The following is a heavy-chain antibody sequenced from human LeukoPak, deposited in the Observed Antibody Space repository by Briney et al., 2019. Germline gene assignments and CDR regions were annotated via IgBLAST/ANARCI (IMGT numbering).Heavy chain of an antibody. CDR2: ISGSGGST. D-gene: IGHD2-15*01. J-gene: IGHJ1*01. CDR3: AREDIVVVEAATGGFQH. Sequence: TGGSLRLSCAASGFTFSSYAMSWVRQAPGKGLEWVSAISGSGGSTYYADSVKGRFTISRDNSKNTLYLQMNSLRAEDTAVYYCAREDIVVVEAATGGFQHWGQGTLVTVSS. V-gene: IGHV3-23*01. CDR1: GFTFSSYA.